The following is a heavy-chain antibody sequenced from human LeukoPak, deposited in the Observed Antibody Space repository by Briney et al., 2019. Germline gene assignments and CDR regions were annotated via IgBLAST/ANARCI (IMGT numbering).Heavy chain of an antibody. D-gene: IGHD5-18*01. CDR3: ASGLVLANSYGSSAFDI. J-gene: IGHJ3*02. V-gene: IGHV1-69*04. CDR1: GGTFSSYA. CDR2: IIPILGIA. Sequence: GASVKVSCKASGGTFSSYAISWVRQAPGQGLEWMGRIIPILGIANYAQKFQGRVTITADKSTSTAYMELSSLRSEDTAVYYCASGLVLANSYGSSAFDIWGQGTMVTVSS.